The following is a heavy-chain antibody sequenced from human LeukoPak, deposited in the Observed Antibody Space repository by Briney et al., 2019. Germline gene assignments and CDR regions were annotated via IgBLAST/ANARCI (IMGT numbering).Heavy chain of an antibody. CDR1: GGSISSYY. Sequence: SETLSLTCTVSGGSISSYYWSWIRQPPGKGLEWIGYIYYSGSTNYNPSLKSRVTISVDTSKNHFSLTLSSVTAADTAVYYCARFGGPHAFDTCGQGTMVTVSS. CDR2: IYYSGST. J-gene: IGHJ3*02. V-gene: IGHV4-59*01. CDR3: ARFGGPHAFDT. D-gene: IGHD3-3*01.